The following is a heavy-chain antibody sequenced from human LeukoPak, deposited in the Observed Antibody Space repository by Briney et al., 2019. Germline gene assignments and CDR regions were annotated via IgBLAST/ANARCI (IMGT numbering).Heavy chain of an antibody. CDR1: GGSISSGGYS. J-gene: IGHJ3*02. CDR3: ARVGQPHLDAFDI. Sequence: SETLSLTCAVSGGSISSGGYSWSWIRQPPGKGLEWIGYIYHSGSTYYNPSLKSRVTISVDRSKNQFSLKLSSVTAADTAVYYCARVGQPHLDAFDIWGQGTMVTVSS. V-gene: IGHV4-30-2*01. CDR2: IYHSGST. D-gene: IGHD2-2*01.